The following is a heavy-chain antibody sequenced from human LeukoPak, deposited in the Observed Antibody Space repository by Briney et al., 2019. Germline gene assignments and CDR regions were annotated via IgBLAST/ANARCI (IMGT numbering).Heavy chain of an antibody. D-gene: IGHD3-10*01. CDR1: GFTFNNYA. CDR3: ARGAGSGNYYNSY. J-gene: IGHJ4*02. CDR2: LYGGGST. V-gene: IGHV3-53*01. Sequence: GGSLRLSCAASGFTFNNYAMSWVRQPPGKGLEWVSVLYGGGSTYYADSVKGRFTISRDNSKNTLYLQMNSLRAEDTAVYYCARGAGSGNYYNSYWGQGTLVTVSS.